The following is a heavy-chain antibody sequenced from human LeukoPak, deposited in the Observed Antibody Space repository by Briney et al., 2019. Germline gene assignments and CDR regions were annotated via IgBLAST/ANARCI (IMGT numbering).Heavy chain of an antibody. Sequence: GASVKVSCKASGYTFTDYFIHWVRQAPGQGLEWMGWIHPNTVVTNFDQKFQGRVTLTRDTSISTAYMDLSRLRSDDTALYYCARGTKDILGPVDYWGQGTLVTVSS. D-gene: IGHD1-26*01. CDR2: IHPNTVVT. CDR3: ARGTKDILGPVDY. CDR1: GYTFTDYF. J-gene: IGHJ4*02. V-gene: IGHV1-2*02.